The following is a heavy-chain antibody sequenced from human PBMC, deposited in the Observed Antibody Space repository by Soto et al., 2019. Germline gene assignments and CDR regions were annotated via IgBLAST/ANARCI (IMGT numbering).Heavy chain of an antibody. CDR3: ARGSYYYDSSGYYYAY. CDR1: GFTVSSNY. Sequence: EVPLVESGGGLVQPGGSLRLSCAASGFTVSSNYMSWVRQAPGKGLEWVSVIYSGGSTYYADSVKGRFTISRHNSKNTLYLQMNSLRAEDTAVYYCARGSYYYDSSGYYYAYWGQGTLVTVSS. J-gene: IGHJ4*02. V-gene: IGHV3-53*04. CDR2: IYSGGST. D-gene: IGHD3-22*01.